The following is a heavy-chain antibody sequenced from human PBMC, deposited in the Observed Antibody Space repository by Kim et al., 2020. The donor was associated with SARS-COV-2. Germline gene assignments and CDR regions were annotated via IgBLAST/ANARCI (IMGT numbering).Heavy chain of an antibody. D-gene: IGHD3-10*01. J-gene: IGHJ4*02. CDR2: IYHSGST. V-gene: IGHV4-38-2*02. CDR1: GYSISSGYY. CDR3: ARESIQNVLLWFGELGAFDY. Sequence: SETLSLTCTVSGYSISSGYYWGWIRQPPGKGLEWIGSIYHSGSTYYNPSLKSRVTISVDTSKNQFSLKLSSVTAADTAVYYCARESIQNVLLWFGELGAFDYWGQGTLVTVSS.